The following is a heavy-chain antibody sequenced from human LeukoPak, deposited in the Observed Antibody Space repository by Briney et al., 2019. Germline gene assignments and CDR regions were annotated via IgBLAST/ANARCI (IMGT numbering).Heavy chain of an antibody. CDR2: VYSGGTA. D-gene: IGHD2-15*01. CDR3: ARSIPGPHCGGGGCPPTLTPFDL. J-gene: IGHJ4*02. Sequence: GGSLRLSCEVSGFIVNSKYMSWIRQAPGKELEWVSVVYSGGTAFYADSVRGRFTISRDNSKNTLYLQMNRLKVEDTAVYYCARSIPGPHCGGGGCPPTLTPFDLWGQGTLVTVSS. CDR1: GFIVNSKY. V-gene: IGHV3-53*01.